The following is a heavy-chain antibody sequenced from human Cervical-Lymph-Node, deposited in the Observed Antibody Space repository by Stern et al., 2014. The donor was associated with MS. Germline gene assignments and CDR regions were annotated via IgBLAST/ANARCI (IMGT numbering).Heavy chain of an antibody. Sequence: EVQLVESGGGLVQPGRSLRLTCAASGFSFDEYAMHWVRQAPGKGLAWVSGISWNTATIDYADSVKGRFTISRDNAKKSLYLQMNSLSAEDTALYYCAKDTLGGGFHNGWYYFDSWGQGTPVTVSS. V-gene: IGHV3-9*01. J-gene: IGHJ4*02. CDR2: ISWNTATI. CDR1: GFSFDEYA. CDR3: AKDTLGGGFHNGWYYFDS. D-gene: IGHD6-19*01.